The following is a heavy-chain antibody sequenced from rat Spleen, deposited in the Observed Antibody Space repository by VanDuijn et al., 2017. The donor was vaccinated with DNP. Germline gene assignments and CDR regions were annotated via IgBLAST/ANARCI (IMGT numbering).Heavy chain of an antibody. CDR3: ARHSPTASYYYAMDA. D-gene: IGHD1-11*01. CDR1: GFSLTSNG. CDR2: IWAGGST. J-gene: IGHJ4*01. Sequence: QVQLEESGPGLMQPSETLSLTCTVSGFSLTSNGVGWVRQPLGKGLVWMGTIWAGGSTNYNSAVQSRRIIHRDTSKSQVFLKMNSLQPEDTGTYYCARHSPTASYYYAMDAWGQGTSVTVSS. V-gene: IGHV2-72*01.